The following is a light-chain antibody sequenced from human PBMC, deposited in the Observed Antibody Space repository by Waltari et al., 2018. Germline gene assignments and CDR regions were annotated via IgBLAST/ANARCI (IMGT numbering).Light chain of an antibody. CDR2: GAS. CDR1: QRFSRD. CDR3: QQFNNWPQT. V-gene: IGKV3-15*01. Sequence: EVVMTQSPATLSVSPGERATLSCRARQRFSRDLAWYQQKPGQAPRLLIYGASTRITGVPARFTGSGSGAEFSLTISSLQSEDVAIYYCQQFNNWPQTFGGGTQVEIK. J-gene: IGKJ4*01.